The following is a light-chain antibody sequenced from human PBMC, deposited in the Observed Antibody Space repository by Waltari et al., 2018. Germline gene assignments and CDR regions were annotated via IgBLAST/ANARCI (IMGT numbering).Light chain of an antibody. V-gene: IGLV2-14*02. CDR3: AAWDDSLRSPI. J-gene: IGLJ2*01. CDR2: EVT. CDR1: SNDLGNFKH. Sequence: QPALTQPASVSVSPGQSTPISRPVTSNDLGNFKHLCWYQQHPGKAPKLIISEVTERPSGVPDRFSGSKSGTSASLAISGLRSEDEADYYCAAWDDSLRSPIFGGGTKLTVL.